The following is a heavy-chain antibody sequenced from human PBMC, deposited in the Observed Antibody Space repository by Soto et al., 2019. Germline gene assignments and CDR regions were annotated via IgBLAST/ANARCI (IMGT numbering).Heavy chain of an antibody. CDR1: GGTFSSYT. V-gene: IGHV1-69*08. J-gene: IGHJ4*02. D-gene: IGHD3-22*01. CDR3: AREYYYDSSGYYYGDY. CDR2: IIPILGIA. Sequence: QVQLVQSGAEVKKPGSSVKVSCKASGGTFSSYTISWVRQAPGQGLEWMGRIIPILGIANYAQKFQGRVTITADKSTSTAYMELSSVRSEDTAVYYCAREYYYDSSGYYYGDYWGQGTLVTVSS.